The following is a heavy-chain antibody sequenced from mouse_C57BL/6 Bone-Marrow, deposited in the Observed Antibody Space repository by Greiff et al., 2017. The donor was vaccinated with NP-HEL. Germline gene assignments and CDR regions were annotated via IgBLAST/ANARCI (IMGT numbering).Heavy chain of an antibody. CDR1: GYTFTSYG. V-gene: IGHV1-81*01. J-gene: IGHJ2*01. Sequence: QVQLKESGAELARPGASVKLSCKASGYTFTSYGISWVKQRTGQGLEWIGEIYPRSGNTYYNEKFKGKATLTADKSSSTAYMELRSLTSEDSAVYFCARSGDYYGSNYSDYWGQGTTLTVSS. CDR2: IYPRSGNT. D-gene: IGHD1-1*01. CDR3: ARSGDYYGSNYSDY.